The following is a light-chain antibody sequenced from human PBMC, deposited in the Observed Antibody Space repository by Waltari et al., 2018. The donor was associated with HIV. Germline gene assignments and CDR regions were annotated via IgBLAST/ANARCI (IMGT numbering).Light chain of an antibody. V-gene: IGLV2-14*01. CDR1: PSDIGEYNY. J-gene: IGLJ3*02. CDR2: EVS. CDR3: SSYTNKYTWV. Sequence: QSALTQPASVSGSPGQSITISCTGTPSDIGEYNYVSWFQHHPAEAPKLIIFEVSKRPSGVSTRFSGSKSGNTASLTVSGLQPEDEADYYCSSYTNKYTWVFGGGTKLTVL.